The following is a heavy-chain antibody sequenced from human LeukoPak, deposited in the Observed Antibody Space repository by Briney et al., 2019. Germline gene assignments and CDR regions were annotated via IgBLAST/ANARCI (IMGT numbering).Heavy chain of an antibody. V-gene: IGHV1-2*02. J-gene: IGHJ4*02. CDR3: ARVITIFGVVIIENYFDY. Sequence: GASVKVSCKASGYTFTGYYMRWVRQAPGQGLEWMGWINPNSGGTNYAQKFQGRVTMTRDTSISTAYMELSRLRSDDTAVYYCARVITIFGVVIIENYFDYWGQGTLVTVSS. CDR2: INPNSGGT. D-gene: IGHD3-3*01. CDR1: GYTFTGYY.